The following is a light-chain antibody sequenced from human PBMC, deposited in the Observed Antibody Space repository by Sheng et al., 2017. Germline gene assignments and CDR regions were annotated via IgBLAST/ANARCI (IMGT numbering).Light chain of an antibody. V-gene: IGLV1-51*01. CDR2: DNN. Sequence: QSVLTQPPSVSAAPGQKVTISCSGSSFNIGDNSVSWYQQLPGTAPKLLIYDNNKRPSGIPDRFSGSKSGTSATLGITGLQTGDEADYYCGTYSSSLRAGVFGTGTKVTVL. J-gene: IGLJ1*01. CDR3: GTYSSSLRAGV. CDR1: SFNIGDNS.